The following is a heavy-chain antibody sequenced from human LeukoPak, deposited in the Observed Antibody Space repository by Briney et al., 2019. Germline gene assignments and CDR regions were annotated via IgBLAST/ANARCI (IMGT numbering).Heavy chain of an antibody. Sequence: SETLSLTCTVSGGSTSSGSYYWSWIRQPAGKGLEWIGRIYTSGSTNYNPSLKSRVTISVDTSKNQFSLKLSSVTAADTAVYYCARSRTVSGYCSSTSCGDDAFDIWGQGTMVTVSS. J-gene: IGHJ3*02. V-gene: IGHV4-61*02. CDR1: GGSTSSGSYY. CDR2: IYTSGST. D-gene: IGHD2-2*01. CDR3: ARSRTVSGYCSSTSCGDDAFDI.